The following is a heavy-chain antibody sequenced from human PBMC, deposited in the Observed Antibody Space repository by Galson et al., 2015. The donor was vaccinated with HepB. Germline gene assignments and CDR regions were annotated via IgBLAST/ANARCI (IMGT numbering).Heavy chain of an antibody. Sequence: QSGAEVKKPGESLKISCKGSGYSFTSYWIGWVRQMPGKGLEWMGIIYPGDSDTRYSPSFQGQVTISADKSISTAYLQWSSLKASDTAMYYCARVGEYYYDSSGYFLGFGPRNNAFDIWGQGTMVTVSS. CDR3: ARVGEYYYDSSGYFLGFGPRNNAFDI. CDR2: IYPGDSDT. J-gene: IGHJ3*02. CDR1: GYSFTSYW. V-gene: IGHV5-51*01. D-gene: IGHD3-22*01.